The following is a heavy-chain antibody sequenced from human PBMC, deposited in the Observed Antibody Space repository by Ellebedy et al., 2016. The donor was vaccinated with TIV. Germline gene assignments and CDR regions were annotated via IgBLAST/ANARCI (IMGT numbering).Heavy chain of an antibody. CDR1: GFTFSSYA. J-gene: IGHJ4*02. CDR3: AKVQSQNAVNGFDY. D-gene: IGHD2-8*01. CDR2: ISFSGSVI. V-gene: IGHV3-23*01. Sequence: GESLKISXAASGFTFSSYAMSWVRQAPGKGLEWVSYISFSGSVIYYAHSVKGRFTISRDNSKNTLYLQMNSLRAEDTAVYYCAKVQSQNAVNGFDYWGQGTLVTVSS.